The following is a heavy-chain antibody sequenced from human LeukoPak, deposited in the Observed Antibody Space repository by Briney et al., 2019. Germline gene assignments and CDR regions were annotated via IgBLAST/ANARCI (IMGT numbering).Heavy chain of an antibody. J-gene: IGHJ4*02. CDR3: ARLYYYVVPFDY. CDR1: GFIFSNYG. D-gene: IGHD3-10*02. CDR2: ISYDGSNK. V-gene: IGHV3-30-3*01. Sequence: AESLTLACAVSGFIFSNYGMHWVRQAPGKGLEWVASISYDGSNKYYADSVKGRFTISRDNSKNTLYLQMNGLRAEDTALYYCARLYYYVVPFDYWGEGALVTVSS.